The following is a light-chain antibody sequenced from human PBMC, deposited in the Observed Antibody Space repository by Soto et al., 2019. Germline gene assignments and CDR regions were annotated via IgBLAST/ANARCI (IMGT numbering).Light chain of an antibody. CDR2: GAS. CDR3: QQYNNWPRT. Sequence: IVMTQSAATLSVSPGERATLSCRASQSFSSNLAWYQQKPGQAPRLLIYGASTRATGVPARFSGSGSGTEFTLTISSLQSEDFAVYYCQQYNNWPRTFGQGTRLEIK. J-gene: IGKJ5*01. V-gene: IGKV3-15*01. CDR1: QSFSSN.